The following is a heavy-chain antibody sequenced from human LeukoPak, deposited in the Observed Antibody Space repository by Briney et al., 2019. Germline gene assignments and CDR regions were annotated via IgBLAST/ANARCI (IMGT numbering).Heavy chain of an antibody. V-gene: IGHV1-69*13. Sequence: VASVKVSCKASGDTFSSYAISWVRQAPGQGLEWMGGIIPIFGTANYAQKFQGRVTITADESTSTAYMELSSLRSEDTAVYYCARDRKRQSGITIFGVVIPPFDPWGQGTLVTVSS. CDR3: ARDRKRQSGITIFGVVIPPFDP. D-gene: IGHD3-3*01. J-gene: IGHJ5*02. CDR2: IIPIFGTA. CDR1: GDTFSSYA.